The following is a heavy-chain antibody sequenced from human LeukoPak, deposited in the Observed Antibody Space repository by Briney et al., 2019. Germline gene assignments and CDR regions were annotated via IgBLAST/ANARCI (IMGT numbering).Heavy chain of an antibody. V-gene: IGHV4-39*07. D-gene: IGHD1-26*01. CDR2: MYYRGST. CDR3: ATTTIRLGY. J-gene: IGHJ4*02. Sequence: SETLSHPCTVSGGSISSSSHYWGWIRQPPGKGLEWIGSMYYRGSTYHNPSLKSRVTISVDTSKNQFSLKLSSVTAADTAVYYCATTTIRLGYWGQGTLVTVSS. CDR1: GGSISSSSHY.